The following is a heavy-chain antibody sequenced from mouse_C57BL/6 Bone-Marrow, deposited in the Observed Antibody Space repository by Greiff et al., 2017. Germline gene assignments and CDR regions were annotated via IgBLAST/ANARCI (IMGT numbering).Heavy chain of an antibody. D-gene: IGHD2-2*01. J-gene: IGHJ2*01. CDR3: AKGDYGYDVFDY. V-gene: IGHV1-81*01. Sequence: QVQLQQSGAELARPGASVKLSCKASGYTFTSYGIRWVKQRPGQGLEWIGEIYPRSGNTYYNEKFKGKATLTADKSSSTAYMELRSLTSEDSAVYFCAKGDYGYDVFDYGGQGTTLTVSA. CDR2: IYPRSGNT. CDR1: GYTFTSYG.